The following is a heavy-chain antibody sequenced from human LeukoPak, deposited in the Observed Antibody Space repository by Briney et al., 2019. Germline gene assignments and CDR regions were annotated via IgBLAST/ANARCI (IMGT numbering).Heavy chain of an antibody. CDR1: GFTFSSYE. J-gene: IGHJ4*02. D-gene: IGHD2-2*02. Sequence: GGSLSLSCAASGFTFSSYEMNWVRQAPGKGLEWLSYISNTGTTKDYADSVRGRFTISRDNAKNSLYLQMNSLRAEDTAVYYCARGPSAAIIDSWGQGTLVTVSS. V-gene: IGHV3-48*03. CDR3: ARGPSAAIIDS. CDR2: ISNTGTTK.